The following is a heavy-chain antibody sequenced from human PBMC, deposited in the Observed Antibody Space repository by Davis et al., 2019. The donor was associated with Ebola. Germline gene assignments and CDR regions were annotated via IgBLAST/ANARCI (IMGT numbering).Heavy chain of an antibody. J-gene: IGHJ4*02. V-gene: IGHV3-64D*06. CDR3: VKAQATVTIILAY. D-gene: IGHD4-17*01. Sequence: GGSLRLSCAASGFTFDDYAMHWVRQAPGKGLEHVSGIRSNGGSTNYADSVRGRFTISRDNSKNTLYLQMSSLRAEDTAVYYCVKAQATVTIILAYWGQGTLVTVSS. CDR2: IRSNGGST. CDR1: GFTFDDYA.